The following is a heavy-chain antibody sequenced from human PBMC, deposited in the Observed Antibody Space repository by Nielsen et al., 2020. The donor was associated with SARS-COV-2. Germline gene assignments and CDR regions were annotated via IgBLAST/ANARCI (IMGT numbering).Heavy chain of an antibody. CDR3: ARFRGTINSSDY. CDR2: IKPDGSEQ. V-gene: IGHV3-7*01. Sequence: GGSLRLSCVASGFSFSETWMSWVRQVPGKGLEWVADIKPDGSEQQYVDSVKGRFTISRDNSNSTLYLQMNSLQPDDTAIYYCARFRGTINSSDYWGQGTLVIVSS. CDR1: GFSFSETW. J-gene: IGHJ4*02. D-gene: IGHD1-26*01.